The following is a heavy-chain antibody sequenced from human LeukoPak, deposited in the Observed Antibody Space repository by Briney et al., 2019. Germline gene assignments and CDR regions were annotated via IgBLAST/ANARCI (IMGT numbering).Heavy chain of an antibody. CDR1: GFTFNTYA. D-gene: IGHD1-1*01. CDR2: INGGGRGT. Sequence: GSLRPSCVASGFTFNTYAMSWVRQAPGKGPQWVARINGGGRGTYYADSLKGRFAISRDNSKNTLYLQIYNLRPEDTARYYCAKGGLGKEVFDDWGQGTVVTVSS. V-gene: IGHV3-23*01. J-gene: IGHJ4*02. CDR3: AKGGLGKEVFDD.